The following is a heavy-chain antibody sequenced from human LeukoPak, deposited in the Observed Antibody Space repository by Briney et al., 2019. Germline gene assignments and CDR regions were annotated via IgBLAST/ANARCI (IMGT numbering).Heavy chain of an antibody. CDR3: ARGVASSGWYYFDY. CDR1: GFTFSSYA. J-gene: IGHJ4*02. Sequence: AGGSLRLSCAASGFTFSSYAMHWVRQAPGKGLEWVAVISYDGSNKYYADSVKGRFTISRDNSKNMLYVQMNSLRAEDTAVYYCARGVASSGWYYFDYWGQGTLVTVSS. V-gene: IGHV3-30-3*01. CDR2: ISYDGSNK. D-gene: IGHD6-19*01.